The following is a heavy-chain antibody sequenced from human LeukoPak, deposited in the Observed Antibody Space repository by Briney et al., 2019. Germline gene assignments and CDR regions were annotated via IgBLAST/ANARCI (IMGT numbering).Heavy chain of an antibody. CDR3: ARGIVVAMGNWFDP. Sequence: SETLSLTCAVHGGSFSGYYWSWIRQPPGKGLEWIGEINHSGSTNYNPSLKSRVTISVDTSKNQFSLKLSSVTAADTAVYYCARGIVVAMGNWFDPWGQGTLVTVSS. V-gene: IGHV4-34*01. D-gene: IGHD3-22*01. J-gene: IGHJ5*02. CDR2: INHSGST. CDR1: GGSFSGYY.